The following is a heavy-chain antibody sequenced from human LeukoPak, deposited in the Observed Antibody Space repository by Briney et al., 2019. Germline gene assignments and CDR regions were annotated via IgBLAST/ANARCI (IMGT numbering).Heavy chain of an antibody. CDR1: GFTFSSYW. CDR3: ARAYYYDSSGYYYAAFDI. V-gene: IGHV3-74*01. D-gene: IGHD3-22*01. Sequence: PGGSLRLSCAASGFTFSSYWMHWVRQAPGKGLVWVSRVNSDGSSTSYADSVKCRFTISRDNAKNTLYLQMNSLRAEDTAVYYCARAYYYDSSGYYYAAFDIWGQGTMVTVSS. CDR2: VNSDGSST. J-gene: IGHJ3*02.